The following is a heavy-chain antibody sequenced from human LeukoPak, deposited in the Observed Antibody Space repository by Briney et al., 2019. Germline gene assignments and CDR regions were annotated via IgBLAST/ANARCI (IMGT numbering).Heavy chain of an antibody. Sequence: SETLSLTCAVYGGSFSGYYWSWIRQPPGKGLEWIGEINHSGSTNYNPSLKSRVAISVDTSKNQFSLKLSSVTAADTAVYYCARGEMAAAGQTINWFDPWGQGTLVTVSS. J-gene: IGHJ5*02. D-gene: IGHD6-13*01. CDR3: ARGEMAAAGQTINWFDP. CDR2: INHSGST. CDR1: GGSFSGYY. V-gene: IGHV4-34*01.